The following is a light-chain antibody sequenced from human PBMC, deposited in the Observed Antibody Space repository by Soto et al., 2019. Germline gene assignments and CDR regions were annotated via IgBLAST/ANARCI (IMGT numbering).Light chain of an antibody. J-gene: IGLJ2*01. Sequence: QSALTQPASVSGSPGQSITISCTGTSSDVGSYKYVSWYQHYPGKAPKLIIYEVSNRPSGVSDRFSGSKSGNTASLTISGLQAEDEADYYCISYTTSSTVVFGGVTKVTVL. V-gene: IGLV2-14*01. CDR3: ISYTTSSTVV. CDR1: SSDVGSYKY. CDR2: EVS.